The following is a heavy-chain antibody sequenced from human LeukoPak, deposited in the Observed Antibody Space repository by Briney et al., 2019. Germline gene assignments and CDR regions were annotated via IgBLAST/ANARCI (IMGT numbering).Heavy chain of an antibody. CDR3: ARVLAYGSARDYYYGMDV. V-gene: IGHV4-59*01. J-gene: IGHJ6*02. CDR1: GGSISTYS. Sequence: SETLSLTCSVSGGSISTYSWSWIRQPPGKGLEWIAYIYNSESTNYNPSLKSRVTISVDTSKNRSSLKVSSVTAADTAVYYCARVLAYGSARDYYYGMDVWGQGTTVTVS. CDR2: IYNSEST. D-gene: IGHD3-10*01.